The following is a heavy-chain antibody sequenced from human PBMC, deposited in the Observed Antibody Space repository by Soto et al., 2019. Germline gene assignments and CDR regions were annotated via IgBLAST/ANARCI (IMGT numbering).Heavy chain of an antibody. Sequence: QVQLQESGPGLVKPSETLSLTCTVSGGSISSYYWSWIRQPPGKGLEWMGYIYYSGSTNYNPSLTSRVTISVDTSKNQFSLKLSSVTAADTAVYYCARRYGTTFAYWGQGTLVTVSS. CDR1: GGSISSYY. V-gene: IGHV4-59*01. CDR3: ARRYGTTFAY. CDR2: IYYSGST. D-gene: IGHD1-7*01. J-gene: IGHJ4*02.